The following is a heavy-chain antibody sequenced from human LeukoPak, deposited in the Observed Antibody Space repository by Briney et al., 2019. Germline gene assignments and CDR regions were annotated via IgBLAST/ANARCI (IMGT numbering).Heavy chain of an antibody. V-gene: IGHV4-34*01. CDR3: ARGRVITIFGVVTPYYFDY. J-gene: IGHJ4*02. CDR2: INHSGST. CDR1: GGSFSGYY. D-gene: IGHD3-3*01. Sequence: SETLSLTCAVYGGSFSGYYWSWIRQPPGKGLEWIGEINHSGSTNYNPSLKSRVTISVDTSKNQFSLKLSSVTAADTAVYYCARGRVITIFGVVTPYYFDYWGQGTLVTVSS.